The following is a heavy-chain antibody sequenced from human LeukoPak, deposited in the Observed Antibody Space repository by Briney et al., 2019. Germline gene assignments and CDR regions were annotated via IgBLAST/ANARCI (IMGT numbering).Heavy chain of an antibody. CDR3: ARDPQTGTTSSIDDY. D-gene: IGHD1-7*01. CDR1: GYTFTNHG. V-gene: IGHV7-4-1*02. J-gene: IGHJ4*02. CDR2: INTNAERP. Sequence: ASVKVSCKASGYTFTNHGMNWVRQAPGQGLEWMGWINTNAERPTYAQGFTGRFVISLDTSVNTAYLQINSLKAEDTAVYYCARDPQTGTTSSIDDYWGQGTLVTVSS.